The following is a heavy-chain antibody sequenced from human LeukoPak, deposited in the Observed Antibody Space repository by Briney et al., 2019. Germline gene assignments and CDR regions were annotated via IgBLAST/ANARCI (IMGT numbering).Heavy chain of an antibody. CDR1: GGTFSSYA. CDR2: IIPIFGTA. D-gene: IGHD6-6*01. V-gene: IGHV1-69*06. CDR3: ARLAEYSSSSVDY. Sequence: SVKVSCKASGGTFSSYAISWVRQAPGQGLEWMGGIIPIFGTANYAQKFQGRVTITADKSTSTAYMELSSLRSEDTAVYYCARLAEYSSSSVDYWGQGTLVTVSS. J-gene: IGHJ4*02.